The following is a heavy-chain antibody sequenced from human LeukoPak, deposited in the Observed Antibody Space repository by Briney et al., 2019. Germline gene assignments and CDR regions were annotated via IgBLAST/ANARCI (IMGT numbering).Heavy chain of an antibody. J-gene: IGHJ4*02. D-gene: IGHD5-12*01. Sequence: ASVKVSCKASGYTFTSYAMHWVRQAPGQRLEWKGWINAGNGNTKYSQKFQGRVTITRDTSASTAYMELSSLRSEDTAVYYCARDKGYSGYDWGLDYWGQGTLVTVSS. CDR3: ARDKGYSGYDWGLDY. V-gene: IGHV1-3*01. CDR2: INAGNGNT. CDR1: GYTFTSYA.